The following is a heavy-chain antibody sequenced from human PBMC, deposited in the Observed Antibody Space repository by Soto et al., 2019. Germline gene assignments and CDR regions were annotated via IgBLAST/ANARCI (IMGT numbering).Heavy chain of an antibody. V-gene: IGHV3-30-3*01. D-gene: IGHD3-22*01. J-gene: IGHJ4*02. Sequence: GGSLRLSCAASGFTFSSYAMHWVRQAPGKGLEWVAVISYDGSNKYYADSVKGRFTISRDNSKNTLYLQMNSLRAEDTAVYYCARDYTRYYYDSSGYYGYWGQGTLVTVSS. CDR3: ARDYTRYYYDSSGYYGY. CDR2: ISYDGSNK. CDR1: GFTFSSYA.